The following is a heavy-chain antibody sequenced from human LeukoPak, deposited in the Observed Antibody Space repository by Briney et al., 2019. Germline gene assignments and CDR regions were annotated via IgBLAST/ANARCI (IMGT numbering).Heavy chain of an antibody. CDR3: ARNLRVGATSHAFDI. J-gene: IGHJ3*02. CDR2: ISSSGSTV. V-gene: IGHV3-48*03. CDR1: GFTFSSYE. D-gene: IGHD1-26*01. Sequence: GGSLRLSCAASGFTFSSYEMNWVRQAPGKGLEWVSYISSSGSTVNYADSVKGRFTMSRDNAKKSLYLQMNSLRAEDTAVYYCARNLRVGATSHAFDIWGQGTMVTVSS.